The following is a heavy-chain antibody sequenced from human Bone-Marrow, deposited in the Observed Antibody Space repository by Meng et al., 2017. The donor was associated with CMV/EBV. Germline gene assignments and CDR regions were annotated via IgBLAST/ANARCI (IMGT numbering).Heavy chain of an antibody. V-gene: IGHV4-39*01. Sequence: SETLSLTCTVSGGSIRSRNNYWAWIRQAPGKGLEWIGSIYYGGNTFYNPSLKSRVTISVDTSKNQFSLMVRSVPAADTAVYYCAIQLIDYSHGMDDWGQGTTVTVSS. CDR3: AIQLIDYSHGMDD. CDR1: GGSIRSRNNY. CDR2: IYYGGNT. J-gene: IGHJ6*02.